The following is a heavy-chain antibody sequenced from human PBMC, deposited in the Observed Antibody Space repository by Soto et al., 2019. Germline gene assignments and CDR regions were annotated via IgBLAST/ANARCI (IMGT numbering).Heavy chain of an antibody. D-gene: IGHD3-9*01. J-gene: IGHJ4*02. CDR1: GGSISSGSFY. Sequence: QVQLQESGPGLVKPSQTLTLTCTVSGGSISSGSFYWSWIRQHPGKGLEWIGHISDSGSSYYNPSLQSRVTISVAPAKNQFSLRLSAVTAADTAVYFCARTTFDAIFTAYYSLFDYWGQGTLVTVSS. CDR3: ARTTFDAIFTAYYSLFDY. V-gene: IGHV4-31*03. CDR2: ISDSGSS.